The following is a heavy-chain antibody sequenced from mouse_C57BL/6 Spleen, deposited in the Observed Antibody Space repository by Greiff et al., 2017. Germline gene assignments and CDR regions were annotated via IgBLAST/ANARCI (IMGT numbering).Heavy chain of an antibody. CDR3: AIRRWDVFAY. Sequence: EVKLVESGPGLVKPSQSLSLTCSVTGYSITSGYYWNWIRQFPGNKLEWMGYISYDGSNNYNPSLKNRISITRDTSKNQFFLKLNSVTTEDTATYYCAIRRWDVFAYWGQGTLVTVSA. J-gene: IGHJ3*01. V-gene: IGHV3-6*01. CDR1: GYSITSGYY. CDR2: ISYDGSN. D-gene: IGHD4-1*01.